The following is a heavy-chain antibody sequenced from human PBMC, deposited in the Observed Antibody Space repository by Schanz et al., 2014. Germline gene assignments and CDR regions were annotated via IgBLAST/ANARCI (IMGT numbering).Heavy chain of an antibody. D-gene: IGHD1-1*01. J-gene: IGHJ5*02. CDR3: ARGRVLES. Sequence: EVQLVQSGGGLVQPGGSLRLSCAASGFTFSSHWMHWVRQDPGKGLVWVARINSVGSNTDYADSVTGRFTISRDNAKISLFLQMNRLRPEDAAVYYCARGRVLESWGQGTLVTVSS. V-gene: IGHV3-74*01. CDR2: INSVGSNT. CDR1: GFTFSSHW.